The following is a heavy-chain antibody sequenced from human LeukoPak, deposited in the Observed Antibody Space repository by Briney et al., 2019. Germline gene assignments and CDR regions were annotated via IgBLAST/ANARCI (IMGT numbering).Heavy chain of an antibody. V-gene: IGHV4-34*01. CDR1: GGSFSGYY. Sequence: PSETLSLTCAVYGGSFSGYYWSWIRQPPGKGLEWIGEINHSGSTNYNPSLKSRVTISVDTSKNQFSLKLSSVTAADTAVYYCASDILTGYYGMDVWGQGTTVTVSS. CDR2: INHSGST. J-gene: IGHJ6*02. D-gene: IGHD3-9*01. CDR3: ASDILTGYYGMDV.